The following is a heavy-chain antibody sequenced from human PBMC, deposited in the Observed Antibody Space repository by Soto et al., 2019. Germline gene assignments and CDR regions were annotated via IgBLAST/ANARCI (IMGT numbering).Heavy chain of an antibody. CDR1: GGSISSYY. Sequence: QVQLQESGPGLVKPSETLSLTCTVSGGSISSYYWSWIRQPPGKGLEWIGYIYYSGSTNYNPSLKSRVTISVDTFRNQFSLRLSSVTAADTAVYYCARSEPLIAAADYYFDFWGQGTLVTVSS. J-gene: IGHJ4*02. D-gene: IGHD6-13*01. CDR2: IYYSGST. CDR3: ARSEPLIAAADYYFDF. V-gene: IGHV4-59*08.